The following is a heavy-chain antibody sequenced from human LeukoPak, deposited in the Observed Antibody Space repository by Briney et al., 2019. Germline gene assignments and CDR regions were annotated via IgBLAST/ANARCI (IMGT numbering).Heavy chain of an antibody. D-gene: IGHD1-26*01. CDR2: ISYDGSNK. CDR3: AKALREWELPGDYYMDV. J-gene: IGHJ6*03. V-gene: IGHV3-30*18. Sequence: GGSLRLSCAASGFTFSSYGMHWVRQAPGKGLEWVAVISYDGSNKYYADSVKGRFTISRDNSKNTLYLQMNSLRAEDTAVYYCAKALREWELPGDYYMDVWGKGTTVTVSS. CDR1: GFTFSSYG.